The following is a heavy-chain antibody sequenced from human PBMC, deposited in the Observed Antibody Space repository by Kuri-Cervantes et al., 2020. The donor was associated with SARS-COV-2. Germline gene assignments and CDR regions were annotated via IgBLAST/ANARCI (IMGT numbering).Heavy chain of an antibody. J-gene: IGHJ4*02. CDR2: IYTSGST. Sequence: SETLSLTCAVYGGSFSGYYWSWIRQPAGKGLEWIGRIYTSGSTNYNPSLKSRVTISVDTSKNQFSLKLSSVTAADTAVYYCASGVSGGYYERWGQGTLVTVSS. V-gene: IGHV4-59*10. CDR1: GGSFSGYY. CDR3: ASGVSGGYYER. D-gene: IGHD3-3*01.